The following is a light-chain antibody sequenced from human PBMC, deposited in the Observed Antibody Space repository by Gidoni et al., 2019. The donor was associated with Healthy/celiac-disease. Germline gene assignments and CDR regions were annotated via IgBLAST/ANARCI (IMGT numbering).Light chain of an antibody. V-gene: IGKV1-5*03. CDR3: QQYNSYPWT. Sequence: DFQMTQFPSTLSVSVGDRVTITCRASQSISSWLAWYQQKPGKAPKLLIYKASSLESGVPSRFSGSGSGTEFTLTISSVQPDDFATYYCQQYNSYPWTFGQGTKVEIK. CDR2: KAS. CDR1: QSISSW. J-gene: IGKJ1*01.